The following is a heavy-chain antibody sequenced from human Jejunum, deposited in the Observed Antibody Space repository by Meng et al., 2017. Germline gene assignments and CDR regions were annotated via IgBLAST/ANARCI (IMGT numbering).Heavy chain of an antibody. CDR1: GDSITSGSYY. J-gene: IGHJ4*02. V-gene: IGHV4-39*01. CDR3: ARLTYVRYFDY. Sequence: QLQLQESGPGLVKPSETLSLTGTVSGDSITSGSYYWAWIRQPPGTGLEWIGSIQHSGSTYYNPSLKSRVSLSVDRSKNQFSLNLNSVAAADTAVYYCARLTYVRYFDYWGQGTLVTVSS. CDR2: IQHSGST. D-gene: IGHD3-10*02.